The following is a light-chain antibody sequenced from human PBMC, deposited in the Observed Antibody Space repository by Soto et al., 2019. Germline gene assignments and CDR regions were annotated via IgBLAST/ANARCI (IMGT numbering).Light chain of an antibody. Sequence: DIQMTQSPSTLSASVGDRVTITCRASQSISSWLAWYQQKPGKAPKLLIYDVSSLESGVPSRFSGSGSGTEFTHTISSLQPDDSASYYCQQYNTFWTFGQGTKVDIK. CDR3: QQYNTFWT. CDR2: DVS. CDR1: QSISSW. J-gene: IGKJ1*01. V-gene: IGKV1-5*01.